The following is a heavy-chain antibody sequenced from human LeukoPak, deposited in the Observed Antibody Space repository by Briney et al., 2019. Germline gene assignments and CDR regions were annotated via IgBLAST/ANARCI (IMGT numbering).Heavy chain of an antibody. CDR2: TYYRSKWYN. CDR3: ARQFGNVAVRRPFDY. V-gene: IGHV6-1*01. CDR1: GDSVSINSAA. D-gene: IGHD2-2*01. Sequence: SPTLSLTFAISGDSVSINSAAWTWIRQSPARGLEWLGSTYYRSKWYNDYAVSVKSRITINPDTSKNHFSLQLNSVTPEDTAVYYCARQFGNVAVRRPFDYWGQGTLVTVSS. J-gene: IGHJ4*02.